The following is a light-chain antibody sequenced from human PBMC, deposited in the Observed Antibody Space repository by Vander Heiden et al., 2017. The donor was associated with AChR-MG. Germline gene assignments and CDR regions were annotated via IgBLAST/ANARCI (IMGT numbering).Light chain of an antibody. J-gene: IGKJ4*01. Sequence: DIVMTQSPDSLAVSLGERATINCKCSQSLLYSSNNKNYLAWYQQKPGQPPKLLIYWASTRESGVPARFSGSGSGTDFSLTISSLQAEDVAVYYCQQYFSTPLIFGGGTKVEIK. CDR2: WAS. CDR3: QQYFSTPLI. CDR1: QSLLYSSNNKNY. V-gene: IGKV4-1*01.